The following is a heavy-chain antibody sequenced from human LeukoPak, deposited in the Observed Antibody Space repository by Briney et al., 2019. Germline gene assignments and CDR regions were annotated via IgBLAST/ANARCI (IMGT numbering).Heavy chain of an antibody. J-gene: IGHJ4*02. CDR1: GYTFTRYD. Sequence: ASVKVSCKGSGYTFTRYDINWVRQAAGQGREGMGWMNHNSGNTGYAQKFQGRVTNTRNNSKRTDYMEMSRLRHEGTGVYFCVRGDYCVLESYRRAKGYWGEGTLVTVSS. V-gene: IGHV1-8*03. CDR2: MNHNSGNT. CDR3: VRGDYCVLESYRRAKGY. D-gene: IGHD3-16*02.